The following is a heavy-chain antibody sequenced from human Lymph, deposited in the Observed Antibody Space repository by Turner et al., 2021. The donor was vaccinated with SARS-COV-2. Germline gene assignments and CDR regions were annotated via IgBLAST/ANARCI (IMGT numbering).Heavy chain of an antibody. Sequence: QVQLVESGGGVVQPGRSLRLSCAASGFTFSSYVMNWVRQDPGKGLEWVAVISYDGSNKYYADSVKGRVNISRDYSKNTLYLQRNSLRAEDTAIYYCARGVPEVDSWGKGTMVTGSS. V-gene: IGHV3-30*04. J-gene: IGHJ5*01. CDR2: ISYDGSNK. CDR1: GFTFSSYV. CDR3: ARGVPEVDS. D-gene: IGHD2-2*01.